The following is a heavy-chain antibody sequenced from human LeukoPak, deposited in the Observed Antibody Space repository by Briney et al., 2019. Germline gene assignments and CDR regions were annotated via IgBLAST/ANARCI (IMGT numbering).Heavy chain of an antibody. CDR3: GNLRATVTIAY. J-gene: IGHJ4*02. CDR2: IYHSGRT. V-gene: IGHV4-39*01. D-gene: IGHD4-17*01. CDR1: GGSISSSSCY. Sequence: KPSETLSLTCTVSGGSISSSSCYWGWIRQPPGKGLEWIVSIYHSGRTYYNSSLKRRVTISINTEKNQYSLKQSSVADANTAVYYCGNLRATVTIAYWGPGALVTVSS.